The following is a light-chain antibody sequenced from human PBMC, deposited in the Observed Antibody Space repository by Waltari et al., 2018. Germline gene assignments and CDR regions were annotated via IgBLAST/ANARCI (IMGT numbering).Light chain of an antibody. V-gene: IGLV3-21*01. Sequence: YVVTQPPSLSVAPGKTATLTCGGQNIESKSVNWYQQKPGQAPVLVIFYDSDRPSGIPERVSGSNSGNTATLTITWVEAGDEADYHCQVWDDTTNSGVFGGGTRLTVL. CDR2: YDS. CDR3: QVWDDTTNSGV. CDR1: NIESKS. J-gene: IGLJ3*02.